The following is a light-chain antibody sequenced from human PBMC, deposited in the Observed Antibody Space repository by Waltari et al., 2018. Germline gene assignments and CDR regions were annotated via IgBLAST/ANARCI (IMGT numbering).Light chain of an antibody. CDR1: QSLVHSDGNTH. V-gene: IGKV2-30*02. Sequence: DVVMTQSPLPLPVTPGRGASIPSKSRQSLVHSDGNTHLNWFQQRPGQSPRRLIYRVSNRDSGVADRVRGSGSGTDCRLKISRVEAEDVGVYYCMQGTHWPYTFGQGTKLDIK. CDR3: MQGTHWPYT. CDR2: RVS. J-gene: IGKJ2*01.